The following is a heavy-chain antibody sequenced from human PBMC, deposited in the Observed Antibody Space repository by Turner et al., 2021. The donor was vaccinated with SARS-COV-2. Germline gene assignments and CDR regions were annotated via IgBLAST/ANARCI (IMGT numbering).Heavy chain of an antibody. CDR3: AKRSSSSSSYYYGMDV. Sequence: DVQLLESGGGLVQPGGSLRLPCAAPGLPFSTYAMSWVRQAPGKGLEWVSAISGGGGSTYYADSVKGRFTISRDNSKNTLYLQMNSLRAEDTAVYHCAKRSSSSSSYYYGMDVWGQGTTVTVSS. CDR2: ISGGGGST. V-gene: IGHV3-23*01. CDR1: GLPFSTYA. J-gene: IGHJ6*02. D-gene: IGHD6-6*01.